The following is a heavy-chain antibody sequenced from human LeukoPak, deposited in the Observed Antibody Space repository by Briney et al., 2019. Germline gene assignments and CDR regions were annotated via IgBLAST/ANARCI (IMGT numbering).Heavy chain of an antibody. J-gene: IGHJ6*02. CDR2: IYYSGST. D-gene: IGHD6-13*01. Sequence: SETLSLTCTVSGGSTSSYYWSWIRQPPGKGLEWIGYIYYSGSTNYNPSLKSRVTISVDTSKNQFSLKLSSVTAADTAVYYCARGSSWYGVDVWGQGTTVTVSS. CDR3: ARGSSWYGVDV. CDR1: GGSTSSYY. V-gene: IGHV4-59*01.